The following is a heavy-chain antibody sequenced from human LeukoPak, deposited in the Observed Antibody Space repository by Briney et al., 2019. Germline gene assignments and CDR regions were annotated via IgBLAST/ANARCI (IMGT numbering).Heavy chain of an antibody. J-gene: IGHJ4*02. CDR1: GFTFSSYA. D-gene: IGHD1-7*01. CDR2: ISYDGSNK. CDR3: ARDIIFRLTGTTLDY. V-gene: IGHV3-30-3*01. Sequence: QPGGSLRLSCAASGFTFSSYAMHWVRQAPGKGLEWVAVISYDGSNKYYADSVKGRFTISRDNSKNTLYLQMNSLRAEDTAVYYCARDIIFRLTGTTLDYWGQGTLVTVSS.